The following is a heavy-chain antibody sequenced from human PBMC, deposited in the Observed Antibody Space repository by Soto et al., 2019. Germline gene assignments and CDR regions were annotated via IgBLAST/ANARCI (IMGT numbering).Heavy chain of an antibody. CDR1: GYTFTSYG. D-gene: IGHD3-22*01. CDR2: ISAYNGNT. CDR3: ASDYDSSGYYDRIHEYFDY. J-gene: IGHJ4*02. V-gene: IGHV1-18*04. Sequence: GASVKVSCKDSGYTFTSYGISWVRQAPGQGLEWMGWISAYNGNTNYAQKLQGRVTMTTDTSTSPAYMKLSTLRSDDTAVYYCASDYDSSGYYDRIHEYFDYWGQGTLVTVSS.